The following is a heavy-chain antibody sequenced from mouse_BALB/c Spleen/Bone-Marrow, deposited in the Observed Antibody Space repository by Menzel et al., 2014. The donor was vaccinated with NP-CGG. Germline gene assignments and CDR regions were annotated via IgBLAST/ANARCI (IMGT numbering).Heavy chain of an antibody. Sequence: VQLVVSGPGLVSPSQSLSITCTVSGFSLTGYGVNWVRQPPGKGLEWLGMIWGDGSTDYNSALKSRLSISKDNSKSQVFLKMNSLQTDDTARYYCAREGPYGNYAMDYWGQGTSVTVSS. J-gene: IGHJ4*01. CDR3: AREGPYGNYAMDY. D-gene: IGHD2-10*02. CDR2: IWGDGST. V-gene: IGHV2-6-7*01. CDR1: GFSLTGYG.